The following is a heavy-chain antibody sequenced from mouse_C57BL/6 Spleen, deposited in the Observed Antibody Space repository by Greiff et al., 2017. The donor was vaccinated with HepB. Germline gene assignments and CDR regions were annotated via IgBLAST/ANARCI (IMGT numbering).Heavy chain of an antibody. Sequence: EVKVVESGGGLVKPGGSLKLSCAASGFTFSDYGMHWVRQAPEKGLEWVAYISSGSSTIYYADTVKGRFTISRDNAKNTLFLQMTSLRSEDTAMYYCARQLDYAMDYWGQGTSVTGSS. CDR2: ISSGSSTI. CDR3: ARQLDYAMDY. D-gene: IGHD4-1*02. J-gene: IGHJ4*01. CDR1: GFTFSDYG. V-gene: IGHV5-17*01.